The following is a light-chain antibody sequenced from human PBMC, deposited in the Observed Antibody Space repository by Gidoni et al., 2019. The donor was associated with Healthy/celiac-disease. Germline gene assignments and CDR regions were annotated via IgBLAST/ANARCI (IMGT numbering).Light chain of an antibody. CDR2: DAS. J-gene: IGKJ2*01. CDR1: QSVSSY. CDR3: QQRSNWYT. Sequence: EIVLTQYPATLSLSPGERATLSCRASQSVSSYLAWYQQKPGQAPSLLIYDASNRATGIPAMFSGSVSETDFTLTISSLEPEDFAVYYCQQRSNWYTFGQGTKLEIK. V-gene: IGKV3-11*01.